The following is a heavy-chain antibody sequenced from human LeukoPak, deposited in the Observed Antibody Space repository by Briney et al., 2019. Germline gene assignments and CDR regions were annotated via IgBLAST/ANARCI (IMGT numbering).Heavy chain of an antibody. J-gene: IGHJ5*02. Sequence: ASVKVSCKASGYTFTGCYMHWVRQAPGQGLEWMGWINPNSGGTNYAQKFQGRVTMTRDTSISTAYMELSRLRSDDTAVYYCARDHVVVAATNWFDPWGQGTLVTVSS. CDR3: ARDHVVVAATNWFDP. V-gene: IGHV1-2*02. CDR2: INPNSGGT. D-gene: IGHD2-15*01. CDR1: GYTFTGCY.